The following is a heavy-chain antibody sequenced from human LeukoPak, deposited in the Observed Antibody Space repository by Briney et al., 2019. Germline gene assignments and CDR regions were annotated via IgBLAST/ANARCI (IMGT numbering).Heavy chain of an antibody. D-gene: IGHD4/OR15-4a*01. V-gene: IGHV5-51*01. CDR2: IYPGDSDT. CDR1: GYGFTSYW. Sequence: GESLKISCKGSGYGFTSYWIAWVRQMPGKGLEWMGIIYPGDSDTRYSPSFQGQVTISADKSINTAFLPWSSLKASDTAIYYCASGMGATRTFDYWGQGTLLTVS. J-gene: IGHJ4*02. CDR3: ASGMGATRTFDY.